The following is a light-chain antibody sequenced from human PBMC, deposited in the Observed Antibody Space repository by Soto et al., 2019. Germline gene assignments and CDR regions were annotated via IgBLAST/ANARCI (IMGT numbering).Light chain of an antibody. CDR2: EVS. CDR1: SSDVGGYDY. Sequence: QSVLTQPAWVSGSPGQSITISCTGTSSDVGGYDYVSWYQHHPGKAPKLLISEVSNRPSGVSTRFSGSKSGNTASLTISGLQAEDEADYYCTSYTTTSTYVFGTGTQLTVL. CDR3: TSYTTTSTYV. V-gene: IGLV2-14*01. J-gene: IGLJ1*01.